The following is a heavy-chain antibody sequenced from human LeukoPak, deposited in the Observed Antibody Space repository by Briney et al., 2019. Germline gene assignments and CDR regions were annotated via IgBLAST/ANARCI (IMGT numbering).Heavy chain of an antibody. V-gene: IGHV4-59*01. CDR2: IYYSGST. CDR3: ARDNDYGDFFDY. CDR1: GGSISSYY. D-gene: IGHD4-17*01. Sequence: SETLSLTCTVSGGSISSYYWSWIRQPPGKGLEWIGYIYYSGSTNYNPSLKSRVTISVDTSKNQFSLKLSPVTAADTAVYYCARDNDYGDFFDYWGQGTPVTVSS. J-gene: IGHJ4*02.